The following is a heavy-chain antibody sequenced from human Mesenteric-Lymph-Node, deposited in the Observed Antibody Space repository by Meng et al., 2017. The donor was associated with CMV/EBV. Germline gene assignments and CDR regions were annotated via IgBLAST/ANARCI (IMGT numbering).Heavy chain of an antibody. D-gene: IGHD4-11*01. CDR2: IYPGDSDT. V-gene: IGHV5-51*01. CDR1: GYSFSNYW. Sequence: GESLKISCKGSGYSFSNYWIGWVRQMPGKGLEWMGIIYPGDSDTRYSPSFQGQVTISADKSINTAYLQWSSLKASDSGIYYCARQVGGVVTTATDDYFYGMDVWGQGTTVTVSS. J-gene: IGHJ6*02. CDR3: ARQVGGVVTTATDDYFYGMDV.